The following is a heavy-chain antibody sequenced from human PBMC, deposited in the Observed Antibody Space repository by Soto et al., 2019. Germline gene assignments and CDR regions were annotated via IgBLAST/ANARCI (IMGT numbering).Heavy chain of an antibody. CDR3: ARGRVTIFGVVITDFDY. D-gene: IGHD3-3*01. CDR1: GDSISSGGYY. V-gene: IGHV4-31*03. CDR2: IYASGST. J-gene: IGHJ4*02. Sequence: QVQLQESGPGLVKPSQTLSLTCTVSGDSISSGGYYWSWIRQHPGKGLEWIGYIYASGSTFYNPSLKSRIIMSVDRSKNQFSLKLTSVTAADTAVYFCARGRVTIFGVVITDFDYWGQGTLVTVSS.